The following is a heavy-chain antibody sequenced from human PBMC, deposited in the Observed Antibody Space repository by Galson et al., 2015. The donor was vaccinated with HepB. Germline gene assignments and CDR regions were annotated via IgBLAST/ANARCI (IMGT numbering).Heavy chain of an antibody. CDR3: ARLDVKGAYSSSWLY. D-gene: IGHD6-13*01. J-gene: IGHJ4*02. V-gene: IGHV4-39*01. CDR2: IYYSGST. Sequence: LSLTCTVSGGSISSSSYYWGWIRQPPGKGLEWIGSIYYSGSTYYNPSLKSRVTISVDTSKNQFSLKLSSVTAADTAVYYCARLDVKGAYSSSWLYWGQGTLVTVSS. CDR1: GGSISSSSYY.